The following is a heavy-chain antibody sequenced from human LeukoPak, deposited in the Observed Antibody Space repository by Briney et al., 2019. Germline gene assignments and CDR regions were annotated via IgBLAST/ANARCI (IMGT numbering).Heavy chain of an antibody. D-gene: IGHD3/OR15-3a*01. CDR1: GFSFSNYA. V-gene: IGHV3-23*01. CDR2: ISGNGGSL. J-gene: IGHJ4*02. CDR3: ARLDDRGTWFDY. Sequence: GGSLRLSCAASGFSFSNYAMSWVRQAPGKGLEWVSAISGNGGSLYYADSVKGRFTISRDNSKSALYLQVNSLRAEDTAVYYCARLDDRGTWFDYWGQGTLVTVSS.